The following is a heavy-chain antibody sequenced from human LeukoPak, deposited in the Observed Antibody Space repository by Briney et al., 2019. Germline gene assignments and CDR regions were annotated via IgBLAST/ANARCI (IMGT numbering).Heavy chain of an antibody. CDR3: ARDSITGTLGYYYYGMGV. CDR2: IIPIFGIA. V-gene: IGHV1-69*04. D-gene: IGHD1/OR15-1a*01. CDR1: GGTFSSYA. J-gene: IGHJ6*02. Sequence: SVKVSCKASGGTFSSYAISWVRQAPGQGLEWMGRIIPIFGIANYAQKFQGRVTITADKSTSTAYMELSSLRSEDTAVYYCARDSITGTLGYYYYGMGVWGQGTTVTVSS.